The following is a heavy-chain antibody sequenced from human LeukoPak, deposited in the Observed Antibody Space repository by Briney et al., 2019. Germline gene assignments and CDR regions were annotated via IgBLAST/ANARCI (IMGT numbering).Heavy chain of an antibody. CDR3: ARYDSSGLYY. CDR2: IHYSGRT. Sequence: SETLSLTCTVSGGSVSSGRYYWSWIRQPPGKGLEWIGYIHYSGRTSYNPSLQSRVTISVDTSENQFSLKLSSVTAADTAVYYCARYDSSGLYYWGQGTLVTVSS. D-gene: IGHD3-22*01. J-gene: IGHJ4*02. CDR1: GGSVSSGRYY. V-gene: IGHV4-61*01.